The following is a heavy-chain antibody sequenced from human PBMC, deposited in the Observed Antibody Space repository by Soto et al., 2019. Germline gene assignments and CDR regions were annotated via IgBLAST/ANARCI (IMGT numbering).Heavy chain of an antibody. CDR1: GGSISSGGYY. D-gene: IGHD2-2*01. J-gene: IGHJ6*02. CDR2: IYYSGST. V-gene: IGHV4-31*03. Sequence: QVQLQESGPGLVKPSQTLSLTCTVSGGSISSGGYYWSWIRQHPGKGLEWIGYIYYSGSTYYNPSLKSRVTRSVDTSKNQFSLKLSSVTAADTAVYYCARVVGYCSSTSCYGSAYYYYGMDVWGQGTTVTVSS. CDR3: ARVVGYCSSTSCYGSAYYYYGMDV.